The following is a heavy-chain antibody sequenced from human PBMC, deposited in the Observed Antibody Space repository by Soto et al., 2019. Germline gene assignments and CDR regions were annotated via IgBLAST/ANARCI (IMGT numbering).Heavy chain of an antibody. J-gene: IGHJ4*02. CDR1: GFSLSSTRMA. D-gene: IGHD6-19*01. Sequence: QITLKESGPTLVKPTQTLTLTCTFSGFSLSSTRMAVGWIRQPPGKALEWLALIYWDDDKRYSPFLKSRLTITKDTSKNHVVLTMSNMEPVDTARYYCAHIVVAGLGYYFDYWGQGTLVTVSS. CDR3: AHIVVAGLGYYFDY. V-gene: IGHV2-5*02. CDR2: IYWDDDK.